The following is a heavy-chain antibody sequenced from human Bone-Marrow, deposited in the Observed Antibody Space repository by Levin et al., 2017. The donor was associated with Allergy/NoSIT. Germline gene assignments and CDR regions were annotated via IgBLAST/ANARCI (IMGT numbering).Heavy chain of an antibody. CDR2: ITVSGDVT. D-gene: IGHD7-27*01. V-gene: IGHV3-23*01. Sequence: AGESLKISCAASGFIFSNHVMNWVRQAPGKGLERVSSITVSGDVTYYADSVKGRFTISRDNSKNILYVQMNSLRAEDTAVYYCARRGPNWGFFDYWGQGTLVTVSS. CDR1: GFIFSNHV. CDR3: ARRGPNWGFFDY. J-gene: IGHJ4*02.